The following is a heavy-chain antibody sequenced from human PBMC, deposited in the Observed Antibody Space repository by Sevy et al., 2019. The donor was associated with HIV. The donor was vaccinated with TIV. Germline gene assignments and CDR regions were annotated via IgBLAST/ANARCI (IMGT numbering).Heavy chain of an antibody. CDR1: GYKFTDYW. CDR3: ARGARGTLPSYYYYPLDV. V-gene: IGHV5-51*01. Sequence: GESLKISCKASGYKFTDYWIGWVRQMPGKGLEWMGIIYPGDSDTTYSPSFQGQVTISVDKSISTAYVQWSSLKAPDTAIFYCARGARGTLPSYYYYPLDVWGQGTTVTVSS. CDR2: IYPGDSDT. J-gene: IGHJ6*02.